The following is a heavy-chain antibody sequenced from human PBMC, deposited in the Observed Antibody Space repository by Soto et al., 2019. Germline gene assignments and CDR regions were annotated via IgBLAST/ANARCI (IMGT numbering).Heavy chain of an antibody. D-gene: IGHD3-22*01. CDR1: GFTFSSYG. J-gene: IGHJ4*02. V-gene: IGHV3-30*18. Sequence: GGSLRLSCAASGFTFSSYGMHWVRQAPGKGLEWVAVISYDGSNKYYADSVKGRFTISRDNSKNTLYLQVNSLRAEDTAVYYCAKDLTYYYDSSGPIDYWGQGTLVTVSS. CDR3: AKDLTYYYDSSGPIDY. CDR2: ISYDGSNK.